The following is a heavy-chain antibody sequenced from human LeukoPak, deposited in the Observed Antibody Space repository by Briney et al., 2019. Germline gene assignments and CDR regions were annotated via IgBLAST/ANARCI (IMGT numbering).Heavy chain of an antibody. Sequence: GGSLRLSCAASGFTFSDYWMNWVRQAPGKGLKWVANMKEDGSEKYCVDCVKGRFTISRDNAKNSLYLQMNSLRVEDTAVYYCARGPNYGSRSDYFDYWGQGTLVTVSS. J-gene: IGHJ4*02. V-gene: IGHV3-7*03. D-gene: IGHD3-10*01. CDR2: MKEDGSEK. CDR3: ARGPNYGSRSDYFDY. CDR1: GFTFSDYW.